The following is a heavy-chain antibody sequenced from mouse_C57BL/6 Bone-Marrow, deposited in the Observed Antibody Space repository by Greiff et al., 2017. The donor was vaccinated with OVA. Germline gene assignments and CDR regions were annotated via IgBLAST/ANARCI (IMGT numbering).Heavy chain of an antibody. V-gene: IGHV1-69*01. J-gene: IGHJ4*01. Sequence: VQLQQPGAELVMPGASVKLSCKASGYTFTSYWMHWVKQRPGQGLEWIGEIDPSDSYTNYNQKFKGKSTLTVEKSSSTAYMQLSSLTSEDSAVYYCASITTVVDYYAMDYWGQGTSVTVSS. CDR3: ASITTVVDYYAMDY. CDR1: GYTFTSYW. D-gene: IGHD1-1*01. CDR2: IDPSDSYT.